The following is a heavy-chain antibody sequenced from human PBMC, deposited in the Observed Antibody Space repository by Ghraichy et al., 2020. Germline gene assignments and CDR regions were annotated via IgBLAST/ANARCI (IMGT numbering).Heavy chain of an antibody. CDR1: GYTFTSYA. CDR3: AREGLTNWGMGY. V-gene: IGHV1-3*01. J-gene: IGHJ4*02. Sequence: ASVKVSCKASGYTFTSYAMHWVRQAPGQRLEWMGWINAGNGNTKYSQKFQGRVTITRDTSASTAYMELSSLRSEDTAVYYCAREGLTNWGMGYWGQGTLVTVSS. D-gene: IGHD7-27*01. CDR2: INAGNGNT.